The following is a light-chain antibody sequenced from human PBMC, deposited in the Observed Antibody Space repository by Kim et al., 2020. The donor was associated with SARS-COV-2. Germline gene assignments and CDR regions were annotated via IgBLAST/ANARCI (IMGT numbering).Light chain of an antibody. J-gene: IGLJ2*01. Sequence: GHIVSISCSGSTSCIGASTVDWYQQVPGAAAKLLIYVNCHRPSGVPDRFSGSKSGASASLAISDLQSGDEATYYCATWDDSLDGLVFGGGTQLTVL. V-gene: IGLV1-44*01. CDR3: ATWDDSLDGLV. CDR2: VNC. CDR1: TSCIGAST.